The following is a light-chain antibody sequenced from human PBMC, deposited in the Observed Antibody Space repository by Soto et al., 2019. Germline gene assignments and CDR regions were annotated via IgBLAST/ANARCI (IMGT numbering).Light chain of an antibody. Sequence: EMGLTQSPGTLSVSPGERATLSCRASQSVSSKLAWYQQKPGQAPRLLFYGASTGATGIPARFSGSGSETEFTLSISSLQSDDFAGYYCQQYNNWPGTFGQGTKVEIK. CDR1: QSVSSK. V-gene: IGKV3-15*01. CDR3: QQYNNWPGT. CDR2: GAS. J-gene: IGKJ1*01.